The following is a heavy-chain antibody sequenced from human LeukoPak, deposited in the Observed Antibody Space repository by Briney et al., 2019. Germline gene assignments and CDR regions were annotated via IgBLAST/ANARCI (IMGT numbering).Heavy chain of an antibody. Sequence: ASVKVSCKGSGYTFTGYYMHWVRQAPGQGLEWMGWINPNSGGTNYAQKFQGRVTMTRDTSISTAYMELSRLRSDDTAVYYCARARYSSSWYGGDWFDPWGQGTLVTVSS. CDR1: GYTFTGYY. CDR3: ARARYSSSWYGGDWFDP. J-gene: IGHJ5*02. CDR2: INPNSGGT. D-gene: IGHD6-13*01. V-gene: IGHV1-2*02.